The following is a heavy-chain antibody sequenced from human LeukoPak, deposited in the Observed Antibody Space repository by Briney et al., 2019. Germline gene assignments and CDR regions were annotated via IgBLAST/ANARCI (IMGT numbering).Heavy chain of an antibody. Sequence: PGGSLRLSCAASGFTYSSHNMRWVRQAPGKGLEWVALISDDGSNKYYADSVKGRFTISRDNSKNTLYLQVNSLRADDTAVYYCARDQGYSYGHSFDYWGQGTLVTVSS. V-gene: IGHV3-30-3*01. D-gene: IGHD5-18*01. J-gene: IGHJ4*02. CDR1: GFTYSSHN. CDR2: ISDDGSNK. CDR3: ARDQGYSYGHSFDY.